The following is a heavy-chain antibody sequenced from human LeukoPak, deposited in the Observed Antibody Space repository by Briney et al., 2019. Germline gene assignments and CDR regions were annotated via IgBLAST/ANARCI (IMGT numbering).Heavy chain of an antibody. V-gene: IGHV3-21*01. Sequence: GGSLRLSCAASGFAFNTYAMSWVHQAPGKGLEWVSSISSSSSYIYYADSVKGRFTISRGNSKKLLYLEMNSLRAEDTAVYYCARAYSVRYGLGYYYMDVWGKGTTVTISS. J-gene: IGHJ6*03. CDR1: GFAFNTYA. CDR2: ISSSSSYI. D-gene: IGHD5/OR15-5a*01. CDR3: ARAYSVRYGLGYYYMDV.